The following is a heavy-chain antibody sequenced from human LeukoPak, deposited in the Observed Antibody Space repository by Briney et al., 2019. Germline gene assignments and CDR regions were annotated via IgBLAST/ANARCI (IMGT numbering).Heavy chain of an antibody. J-gene: IGHJ2*01. V-gene: IGHV4-59*01. D-gene: IGHD3-22*01. CDR1: GGSISSYY. CDR3: ARVDYDSSGYYAWYFDL. Sequence: SETLSLTCTVSGGSISSYYWSWIRQPPGKGLEWIGYIYYSGNTNYNPSLKSRVTISVDTSKTQFSLKLSSVTAADTAVYYCARVDYDSSGYYAWYFDLWGRGTLVTVSS. CDR2: IYYSGNT.